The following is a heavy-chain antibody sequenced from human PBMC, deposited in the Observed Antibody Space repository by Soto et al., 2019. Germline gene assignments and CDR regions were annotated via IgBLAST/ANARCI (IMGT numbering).Heavy chain of an antibody. CDR2: ISSSGTTI. J-gene: IGHJ4*02. V-gene: IGHV3-48*01. CDR1: GFTFNSYS. Sequence: GGSLRLSCAASGFTFNSYSMNWVRQAPGKGLEWVSYISSSGTTIYYADSVKGRFTISRDNAKNSLYLQMNSLRAEDTAVYYCAGESRLPFDYWGQGTLVTVSS. D-gene: IGHD2-21*01. CDR3: AGESRLPFDY.